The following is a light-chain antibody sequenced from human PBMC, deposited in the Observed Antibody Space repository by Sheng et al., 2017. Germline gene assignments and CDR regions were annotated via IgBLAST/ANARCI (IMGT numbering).Light chain of an antibody. CDR1: QSVSSY. V-gene: IGKV3-11*01. CDR3: QQYDKWPLP. J-gene: IGKJ4*01. CDR2: GAS. Sequence: EIVLTQSPATLSLSPGETATLSCRASQSVSSYLAWYQRKPGQAPRLLIFGASTRAFGIPYRFSGSESETDFTLTISRLEPEDFAVYYCQQYDKWPLPFGGGTKVEIK.